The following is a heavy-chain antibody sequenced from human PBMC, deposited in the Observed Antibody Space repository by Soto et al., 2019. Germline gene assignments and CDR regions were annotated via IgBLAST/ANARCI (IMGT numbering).Heavy chain of an antibody. CDR2: IIPIFGTA. V-gene: IGHV1-69*13. Sequence: SVKVSCKASGGTLSSYAISWVRQAPGQGLEWMGGIIPIFGTANYAQKFQGRVTITADESTSTAYMELSSLRSEDTAVYYCARDGNYYDSSGLHNWFDPWGQGTLVTV. CDR3: ARDGNYYDSSGLHNWFDP. J-gene: IGHJ5*02. D-gene: IGHD3-22*01. CDR1: GGTLSSYA.